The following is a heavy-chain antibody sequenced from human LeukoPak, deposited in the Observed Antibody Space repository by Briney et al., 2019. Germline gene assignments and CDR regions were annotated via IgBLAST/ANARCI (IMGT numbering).Heavy chain of an antibody. CDR1: GFIFSSSW. CDR3: ARSTAGLDF. Sequence: PGGSLRLSCTAPGFIFSSSWMAWVRQAPGKGPEWVANIVQDGGDKYYVDSVKGRFTISRDNAKNSLYLQMNSLRPEDTAVYYCARSTAGLDFWGQGTLVTVSA. V-gene: IGHV3-7*01. J-gene: IGHJ4*02. D-gene: IGHD6-13*01. CDR2: IVQDGGDK.